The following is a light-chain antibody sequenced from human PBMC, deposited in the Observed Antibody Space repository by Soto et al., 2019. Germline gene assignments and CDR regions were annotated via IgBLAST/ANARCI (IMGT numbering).Light chain of an antibody. Sequence: QSVLTQPASVSGSPGQSITISCTGTSSDVGGYNYVSWYQQHPGKAHKLMIYDVSNRPSGVSKRISGSKSGNTASLTISGLQAEDEADYYCSSYTSSSPYVFGTGTKVTVL. V-gene: IGLV2-14*01. CDR1: SSDVGGYNY. J-gene: IGLJ1*01. CDR2: DVS. CDR3: SSYTSSSPYV.